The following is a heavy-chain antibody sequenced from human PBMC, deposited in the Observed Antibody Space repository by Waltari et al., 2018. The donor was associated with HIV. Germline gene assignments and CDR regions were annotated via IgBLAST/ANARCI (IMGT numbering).Heavy chain of an antibody. V-gene: IGHV4-39*01. CDR1: GGSISSSSYY. CDR3: ARPIVVGALGYGMDV. D-gene: IGHD2-2*01. CDR2: IYYRGST. Sequence: QLQLQESGPGLVKPSETLSLTCTVSGGSISSSSYYWGWIRQPPGKGLEWIGSIYYRGSTYYNPSLKSRVTISVDTSKNQFSLKLSAVIAADTAVYYCARPIVVGALGYGMDVWGQGTTVTVSS. J-gene: IGHJ6*02.